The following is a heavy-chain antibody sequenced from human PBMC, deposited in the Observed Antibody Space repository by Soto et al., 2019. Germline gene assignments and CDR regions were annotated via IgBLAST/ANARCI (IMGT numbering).Heavy chain of an antibody. Sequence: PGGSLRLSCAASGFTFSDYYMSWIRQAPGKGLEWVSYISSSGSTIYYADSVKGRFTISRDNAKNSLYLQMNSLRAEDTAVYYCAKVVTRYYYGMDVWGQGTTVTVSS. V-gene: IGHV3-11*01. CDR2: ISSSGSTI. J-gene: IGHJ6*02. CDR1: GFTFSDYY. CDR3: AKVVTRYYYGMDV. D-gene: IGHD2-21*02.